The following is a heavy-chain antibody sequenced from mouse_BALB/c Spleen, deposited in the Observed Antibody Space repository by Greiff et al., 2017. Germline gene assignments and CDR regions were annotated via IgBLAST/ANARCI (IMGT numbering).Heavy chain of an antibody. V-gene: IGHV14-1*02. CDR2: IDPENGNT. Sequence: EVQLQQSGAELVRPGALVKLSCKASGFNIKDYYMHWVKQRPEQGLEWIGWIDPENGNTIYDPKFQGKASITADTSSNTAYLQLSSLTSEDTAVYYCARAPLYYGSSAYWGQGTLVTVSA. J-gene: IGHJ3*01. CDR1: GFNIKDYY. CDR3: ARAPLYYGSSAY. D-gene: IGHD1-1*01.